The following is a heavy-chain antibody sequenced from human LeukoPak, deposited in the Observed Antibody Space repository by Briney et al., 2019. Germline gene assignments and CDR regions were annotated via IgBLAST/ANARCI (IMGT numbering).Heavy chain of an antibody. CDR2: IYYSGST. J-gene: IGHJ4*02. CDR1: GGSISSSSYY. V-gene: IGHV4-39*07. Sequence: SETLSLTCTVSGGSISSSSYYWGWIRQPPGKGLEWIGRIYYSGSTYYNPSLKSRVTISVDTSKNQFSLKLSSVTAADTAVYYCARGGPSRYFDWFFDYWGQGTLVTVSS. CDR3: ARGGPSRYFDWFFDY. D-gene: IGHD3-9*01.